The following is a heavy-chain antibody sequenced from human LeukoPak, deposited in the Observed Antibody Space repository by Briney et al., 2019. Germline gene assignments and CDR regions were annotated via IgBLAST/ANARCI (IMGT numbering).Heavy chain of an antibody. J-gene: IGHJ4*02. V-gene: IGHV4-61*02. Sequence: PSQTLSLTCTVSGGSFSSGSYYWSWIRQPAGKGLEWIGRIYTSGSTNYNPPLKSRVTMSVETSKNQFSLKLSSVTAADAAVYYCAREEGDYSNYYFDYWGQGTLVTVSS. D-gene: IGHD4-11*01. CDR3: AREEGDYSNYYFDY. CDR1: GGSFSSGSYY. CDR2: IYTSGST.